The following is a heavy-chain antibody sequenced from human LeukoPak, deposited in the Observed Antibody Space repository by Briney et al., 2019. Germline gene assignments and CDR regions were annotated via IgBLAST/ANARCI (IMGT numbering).Heavy chain of an antibody. J-gene: IGHJ4*02. CDR2: INPNSGGT. D-gene: IGHD6-6*01. CDR3: ARGGMEGIAARVVDY. V-gene: IGHV1-2*02. Sequence: ASVKVSCKASGYTFTGYYMHWVRQAPGQGLEWMGWINPNSGGTNYAQKFQGRVTMTRDTSISTAYMELSRLRSDDTAVYYCARGGMEGIAARVVDYWGQGTLVTVSS. CDR1: GYTFTGYY.